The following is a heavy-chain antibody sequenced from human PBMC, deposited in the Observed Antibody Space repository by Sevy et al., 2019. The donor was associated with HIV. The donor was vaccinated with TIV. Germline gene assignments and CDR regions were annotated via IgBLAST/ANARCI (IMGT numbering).Heavy chain of an antibody. D-gene: IGHD3-16*01. CDR2: ISYEGSNE. J-gene: IGHJ4*02. Sequence: GGSLRLSCAASTFTFGHYAMHWVRQAPGKGLQWVAGISYEGSNEYYTDSVKGRSNISRDNSKNTLNLEMNNLRVEDTALYYCARDWGTPPTALLYYFDFWGQGITVTVSS. V-gene: IGHV3-30*04. CDR3: ARDWGTPPTALLYYFDF. CDR1: TFTFGHYA.